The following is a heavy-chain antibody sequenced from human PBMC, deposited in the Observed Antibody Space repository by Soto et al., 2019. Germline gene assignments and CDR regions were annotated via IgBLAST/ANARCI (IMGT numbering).Heavy chain of an antibody. Sequence: GESLKSSCKGSGGRFTSYWIGWVRQMPGKGLEWMGIIYPGESDTRYSPSFQGQVTISADKSISTTYLQWSSLKASDTAMYYCARPFDSSGWYDYRGQGTLVTVPS. CDR2: IYPGESDT. D-gene: IGHD6-19*01. V-gene: IGHV5-51*01. CDR3: ARPFDSSGWYDY. CDR1: GGRFTSYW. J-gene: IGHJ4*02.